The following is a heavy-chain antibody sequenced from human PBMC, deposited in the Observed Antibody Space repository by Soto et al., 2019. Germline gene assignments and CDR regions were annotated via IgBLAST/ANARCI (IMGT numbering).Heavy chain of an antibody. D-gene: IGHD1-26*01. CDR2: ISYDGSNK. V-gene: IGHV3-30*18. Sequence: QVQLVESGGGVVQPGRSLRLSCAASGFTFSSYGMHWVRQAPGKGLEWVAVISYDGSNKYYADSVKGRFTISRDNSKNTLYLQMNSLRAEDTAVYYCAKDESGSYYGIYYYYYGMDVWGQGTTVTVSS. J-gene: IGHJ6*02. CDR1: GFTFSSYG. CDR3: AKDESGSYYGIYYYYYGMDV.